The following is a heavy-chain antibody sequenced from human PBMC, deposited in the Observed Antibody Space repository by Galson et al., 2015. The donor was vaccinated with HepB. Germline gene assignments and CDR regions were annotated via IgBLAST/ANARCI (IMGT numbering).Heavy chain of an antibody. V-gene: IGHV3-23*01. J-gene: IGHJ6*02. Sequence: SLRLSCAASGITFTSYAMSWVRQAPGKGLEWGSGVIGSGGSTYYADSVEGRFTISRDNSKNTLFLQMNNVRAEDTAVYYCAKRRGRMFQFSNHYSYYAMDVWGQGTTVTVSS. CDR3: AKRRGRMFQFSNHYSYYAMDV. CDR2: VIGSGGST. CDR1: GITFTSYA. D-gene: IGHD3-10*02.